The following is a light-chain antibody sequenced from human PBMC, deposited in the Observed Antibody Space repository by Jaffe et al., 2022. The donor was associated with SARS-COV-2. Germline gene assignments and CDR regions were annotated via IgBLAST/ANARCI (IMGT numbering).Light chain of an antibody. CDR1: SSDVGGYNY. J-gene: IGLJ3*02. Sequence: QSALTQPPSASGSPGQSVAISCTGTSSDVGGYNYVSWYQRHPGKPPKLMIYEVNKRPSGVPDRFSGSKSGNTASLTVSGLQAEDEGDYYCSSFAASNIWVFGGGTKLTVL. CDR2: EVN. V-gene: IGLV2-8*01. CDR3: SSFAASNIWV.